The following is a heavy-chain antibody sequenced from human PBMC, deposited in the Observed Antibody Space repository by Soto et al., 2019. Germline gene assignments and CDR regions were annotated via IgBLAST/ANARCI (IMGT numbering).Heavy chain of an antibody. CDR1: GGSISSSSYY. CDR3: ARVLRYFDWSRIWFDP. J-gene: IGHJ5*02. V-gene: IGHV4-39*01. CDR2: IYYSGST. D-gene: IGHD3-9*01. Sequence: QLQLQESGPGLVKPSETLSLTCTVSGGSISSSSYYWGWIRQPPGKGLEWIGSIYYSGSTYYNPSIKSRVTISVDTSKNQFSLKLSSVTAADTAVYYCARVLRYFDWSRIWFDPWGQGTLVTVSS.